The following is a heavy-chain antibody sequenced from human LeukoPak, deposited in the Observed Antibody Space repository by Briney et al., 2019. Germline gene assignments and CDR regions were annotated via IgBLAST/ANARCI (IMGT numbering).Heavy chain of an antibody. CDR1: GYTFTSYG. Sequence: GASVKVSCKASGYTFTSYGISWVRQAPGQGLEWMGGIIPIFGTANYAQKFQGRVTITTDESTSTAYMELSSLRSEDTAVYYCARDPGYNWNYEDYFDYWGQGTLVTVSS. J-gene: IGHJ4*02. D-gene: IGHD1-7*01. CDR3: ARDPGYNWNYEDYFDY. CDR2: IIPIFGTA. V-gene: IGHV1-69*05.